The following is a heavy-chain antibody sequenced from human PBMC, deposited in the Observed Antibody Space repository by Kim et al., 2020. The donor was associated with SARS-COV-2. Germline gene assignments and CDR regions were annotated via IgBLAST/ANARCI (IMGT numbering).Heavy chain of an antibody. J-gene: IGHJ4*02. Sequence: GGSLRLSCAASGFTFSSYGMHWVRQAPGKGLEWVAVISYDGSNKYYADSVKGRFTISRDNSKNTLYLQMNSLRAEDTAVYYCAKSERGSSWFFDYWGQGTLVTVSS. CDR1: GFTFSSYG. D-gene: IGHD6-13*01. CDR2: ISYDGSNK. V-gene: IGHV3-30*18. CDR3: AKSERGSSWFFDY.